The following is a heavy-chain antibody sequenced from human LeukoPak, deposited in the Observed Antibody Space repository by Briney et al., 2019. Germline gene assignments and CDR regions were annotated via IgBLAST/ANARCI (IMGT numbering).Heavy chain of an antibody. CDR1: GFTLSSYA. V-gene: IGHV3-23*01. J-gene: IGHJ4*02. D-gene: IGHD2-15*01. Sequence: GGSLRLSCAASGFTLSSYAMSWVRQAPGKELAWVSPISGSGGSTYYADSVKGRFTISRDNSKNTLYLQMNSLRAEDTAVYYCAKGTRSDRSRLDYWGQGTLVTVSS. CDR3: AKGTRSDRSRLDY. CDR2: ISGSGGST.